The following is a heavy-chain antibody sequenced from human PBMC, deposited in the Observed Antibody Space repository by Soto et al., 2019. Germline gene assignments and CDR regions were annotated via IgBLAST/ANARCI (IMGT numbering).Heavy chain of an antibody. CDR1: GGTFSSYA. CDR2: IIPIFGTA. Sequence: SVKISCEASGGTFSSYAISWVRQAPGQGLEWMGGIIPIFGTANYAQKFQGRVTITADKSTSTAYMELSSLRSEDTAVYYCASGVILTYYYYYGMDVCGDVTTFPASP. V-gene: IGHV1-69*06. CDR3: ASGVILTYYYYYGMDV. J-gene: IGHJ6*04. D-gene: IGHD2-21*01.